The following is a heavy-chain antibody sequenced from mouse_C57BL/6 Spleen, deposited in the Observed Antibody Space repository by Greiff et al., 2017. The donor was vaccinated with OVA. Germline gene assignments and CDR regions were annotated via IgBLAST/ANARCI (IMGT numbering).Heavy chain of an antibody. J-gene: IGHJ1*03. CDR3: AKTDYYYGSSYGYFDV. CDR1: GFSLTSYG. D-gene: IGHD1-1*01. CDR2: IWRGGST. V-gene: IGHV2-5*01. Sequence: QVHVKQSGPGLVQPSQSLSITCTVSGFSLTSYGVHWVRQSPGKGLEWLGVIWRGGSTDYNAAFMSRLSITKDNSKSQVFFKMNSLQADDTAIYYCAKTDYYYGSSYGYFDVWGTGTTVTVSS.